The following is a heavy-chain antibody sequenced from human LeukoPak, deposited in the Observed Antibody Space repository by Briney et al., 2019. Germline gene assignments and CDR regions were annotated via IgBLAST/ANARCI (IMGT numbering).Heavy chain of an antibody. D-gene: IGHD6-13*01. CDR2: IYYSGST. Sequence: SETLSLTCTVSGGSISSYYWSWIRQPPGKGLEWIGYIYYSGSTNYNPSLRSRVTISVDTSKNQFSLKLSSVTAADTAVYYCARFILVSAAGWADNIYYFDYWGQGTLVTVSS. V-gene: IGHV4-59*01. CDR3: ARFILVSAAGWADNIYYFDY. CDR1: GGSISSYY. J-gene: IGHJ4*02.